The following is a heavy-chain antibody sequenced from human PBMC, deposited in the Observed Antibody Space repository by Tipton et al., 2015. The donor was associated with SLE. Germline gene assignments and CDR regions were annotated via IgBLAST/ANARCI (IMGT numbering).Heavy chain of an antibody. CDR3: ARDSYYDSSGYYYDWYFDL. V-gene: IGHV4-59*01. J-gene: IGHJ2*01. CDR1: GGSISSYY. D-gene: IGHD3-22*01. Sequence: TLSLTCTVSGGSISSYYWSWIRQPPGKGLEWIGYIYYSGSTNYNPSLKSRVTISVDTSKNQFSLKLSSVTAADTAVYYCARDSYYDSSGYYYDWYFDLWGRGTLVTVSS. CDR2: IYYSGST.